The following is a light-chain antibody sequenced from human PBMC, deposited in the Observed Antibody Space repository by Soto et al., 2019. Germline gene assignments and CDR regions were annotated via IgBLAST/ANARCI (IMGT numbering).Light chain of an antibody. J-gene: IGLJ1*01. CDR1: NSNIGKND. V-gene: IGLV1-47*02. Sequence: QSVLTQPPSVSGTPGQRVTISCSGSNSNIGKNDVYWYRHLPGTAPRLLIYVDDQRPSGVPDRFSASKSGTSASLAISGLRSDAEADYYCAAWDDSLSAFVFASGTKLTVL. CDR2: VDD. CDR3: AAWDDSLSAFV.